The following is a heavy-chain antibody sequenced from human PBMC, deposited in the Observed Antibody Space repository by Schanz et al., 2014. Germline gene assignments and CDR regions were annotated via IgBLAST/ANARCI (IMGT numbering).Heavy chain of an antibody. CDR1: GYTFVSYS. V-gene: IGHV1-69*02. CDR3: ARVSMEFERGKSYYYYMDV. D-gene: IGHD3-10*01. Sequence: QVQLVQSGAEVKKPGSSMKVSCKASGYTFVSYSMHWVRQAPGQGLEWMGRIIPSLGLAKYEQKFQGRVTITADKSTFTAYMDVSSLRSEDTAVYYCARVSMEFERGKSYYYYMDVWGRGTTVTVSS. CDR2: IIPSLGLA. J-gene: IGHJ6*03.